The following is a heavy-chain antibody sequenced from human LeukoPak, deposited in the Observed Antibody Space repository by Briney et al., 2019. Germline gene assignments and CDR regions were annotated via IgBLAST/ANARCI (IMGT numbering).Heavy chain of an antibody. D-gene: IGHD3-10*01. V-gene: IGHV4-34*01. CDR1: GGSFSGYY. CDR3: ARGYYGSGSY. Sequence: KSSETLSLTCAVYGGSFSGYYWSWIRQPPGKGLEWIGEINHSGSTNYNPSLKSRVTISVDTSKNQFSLKLSSVTAADTAVYYCARGYYGSGSYWGQGTLVTVSS. J-gene: IGHJ4*02. CDR2: INHSGST.